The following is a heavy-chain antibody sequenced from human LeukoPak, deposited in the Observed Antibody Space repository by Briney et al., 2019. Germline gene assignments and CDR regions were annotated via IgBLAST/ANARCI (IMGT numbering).Heavy chain of an antibody. CDR1: GGSFSGYY. CDR2: INHSGST. V-gene: IGHV4-34*01. CDR3: ASYSSSRSEDY. D-gene: IGHD6-13*01. J-gene: IGHJ4*02. Sequence: SETLSLTCAVYGGSFSGYYWSWIRQPPGKGLEWIGEINHSGSTNYNPSLKSRVTISVDTSKNQFSLKLSSVTAADTAVYYCASYSSSRSEDYWGQGTLVTVSS.